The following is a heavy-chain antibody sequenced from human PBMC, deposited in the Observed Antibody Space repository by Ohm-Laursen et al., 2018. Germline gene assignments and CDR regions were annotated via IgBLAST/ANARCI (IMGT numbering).Heavy chain of an antibody. CDR3: ATSNNWYYFDY. J-gene: IGHJ4*02. CDR1: GGSISSSSYY. V-gene: IGHV4-39*01. Sequence: TLSLTCIVSGGSISSSSYYWGWIRQPPGKGLEWIGGMYYSGNTYYNPSLKSRVTIAVDTPKNQFSLKLSFVTAADTSVYYCATSNNWYYFDYWGQGTLVTVSS. CDR2: MYYSGNT. D-gene: IGHD6-13*01.